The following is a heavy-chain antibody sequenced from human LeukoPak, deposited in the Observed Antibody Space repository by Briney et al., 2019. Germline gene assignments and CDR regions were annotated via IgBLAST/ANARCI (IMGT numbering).Heavy chain of an antibody. CDR1: GSTFDNYG. Sequence: GGSLRLSCAASGSTFDNYGMGWVRQAPGKGLEWVSAITWNGGNTYHAASVKGRFTISRDSANNSLYLQMDSLRPEDTALYYCASDFERGHGERYYFDYWGQGDLVTVSS. J-gene: IGHJ4*02. CDR3: ASDFERGHGERYYFDY. CDR2: ITWNGGNT. V-gene: IGHV3-20*04. D-gene: IGHD4-17*01.